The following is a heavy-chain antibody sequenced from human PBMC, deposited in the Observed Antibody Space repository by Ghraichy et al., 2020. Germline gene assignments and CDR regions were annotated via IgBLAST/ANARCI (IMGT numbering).Heavy chain of an antibody. V-gene: IGHV4-31*03. CDR2: IYYSGST. CDR1: GGSISSGGYY. D-gene: IGHD5-12*01. CDR3: ARVSRGYSGYDWRGFDY. Sequence: SETLSLTCTVSGGSISSGGYYWSWIRQHPGKGLEWIGYIYYSGSTYYNPSLKSRVTISVDTSKNQFSLKLSSVTAADTAVYYCARVSRGYSGYDWRGFDYWGQGTLVTVSS. J-gene: IGHJ4*02.